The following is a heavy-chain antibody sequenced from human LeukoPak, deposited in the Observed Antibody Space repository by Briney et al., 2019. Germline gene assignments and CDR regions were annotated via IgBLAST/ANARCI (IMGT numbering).Heavy chain of an antibody. J-gene: IGHJ4*02. V-gene: IGHV4-39*01. CDR3: ASEVVAAGTDY. CDR2: IYYSGST. D-gene: IGHD6-13*01. CDR1: GGSISSTNYY. Sequence: SETLSLTCSVSGGSISSTNYYWAWIRQPPGKGLEWIGSIYYSGSTYYNPSLKGRVIISVDTSKNQFSLTVSSVTAADRAVYYCASEVVAAGTDYWGQGTLATVSS.